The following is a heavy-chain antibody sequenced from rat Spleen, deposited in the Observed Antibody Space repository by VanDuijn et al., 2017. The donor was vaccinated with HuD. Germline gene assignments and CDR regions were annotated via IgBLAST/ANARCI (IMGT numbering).Heavy chain of an antibody. Sequence: EVQLVESGGGLVQPGRSLKLSCAASGFTFSNYNMAWVRQAPTKGLEWVATISYDGSRTYYRDSVKGRFTISGNNAKSTLYLQMDSLRSEDTATYYCARRSNYPDYWYFDFWGPGTMVTVSS. CDR3: ARRSNYPDYWYFDF. CDR1: GFTFSNYN. V-gene: IGHV5-29*01. D-gene: IGHD1-4*01. J-gene: IGHJ1*01. CDR2: ISYDGSRT.